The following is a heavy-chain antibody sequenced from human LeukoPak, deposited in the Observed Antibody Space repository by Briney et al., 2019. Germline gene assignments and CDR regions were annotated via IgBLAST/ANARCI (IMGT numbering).Heavy chain of an antibody. CDR3: ARDPDYYDSSGYYYGSFDY. CDR2: ISSSSSTI. D-gene: IGHD3-22*01. V-gene: IGHV3-48*01. J-gene: IGHJ4*02. CDR1: GFTFSSYN. Sequence: GGSLRLSCAASGFTFSSYNMNWVRQAPGKGLEWVPFISSSSSTIYYADSVKGRFTISRDNAKNSLYLQMNSLRAEDTAVYYCARDPDYYDSSGYYYGSFDYWGQGTLVSVSS.